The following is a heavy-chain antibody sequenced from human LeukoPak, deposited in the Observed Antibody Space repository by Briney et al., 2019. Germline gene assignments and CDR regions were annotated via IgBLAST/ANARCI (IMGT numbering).Heavy chain of an antibody. CDR1: GFTFSNAW. CDR2: IKSKTDGGTT. CDR3: TTGFGDTAMVL. V-gene: IGHV3-15*01. J-gene: IGHJ4*02. Sequence: GGSLRLSWAASGFTFSNAWMSWVRQAPGKGREWVGRIKSKTDGGTTDYAAPVKGRFTISRDDSKNTLYLQMNSLKTEDTAVYYCTTGFGDTAMVLWGQGTLVTVSS. D-gene: IGHD5-18*01.